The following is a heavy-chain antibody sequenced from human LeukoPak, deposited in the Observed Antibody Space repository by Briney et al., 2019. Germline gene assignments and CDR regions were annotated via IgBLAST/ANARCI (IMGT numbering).Heavy chain of an antibody. CDR1: GFTFSGYY. J-gene: IGHJ4*02. Sequence: TGGSLRLSCAASGFTFSGYYWSWIRQPPGKGLEWIGEINHSGSTNYNPSLKSRVTISVDTSKNQLSLKLSSVTAADTAVYYCARWPAYCSGGSCYSFDYWGQGTLVTVSS. D-gene: IGHD2-15*01. CDR2: INHSGST. CDR3: ARWPAYCSGGSCYSFDY. V-gene: IGHV4-34*01.